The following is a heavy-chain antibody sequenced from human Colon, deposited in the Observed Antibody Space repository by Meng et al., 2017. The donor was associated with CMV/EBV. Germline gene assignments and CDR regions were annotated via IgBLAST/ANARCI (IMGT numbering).Heavy chain of an antibody. J-gene: IGHJ4*02. CDR1: GFSFSSYA. CDR3: GKQLAAAGLCIDY. V-gene: IGHV3-23*03. CDR2: IYSGGSTT. D-gene: IGHD6-13*01. Sequence: GESLKIYCAASGFSFSSYAMSWVRQAPGKGLEWVSVIYSGGSTTSYADSVKGRFTISRDNSRNMVYLQMNSLRAEDTAVYYCGKQLAAAGLCIDYWGQGTLVTVSS.